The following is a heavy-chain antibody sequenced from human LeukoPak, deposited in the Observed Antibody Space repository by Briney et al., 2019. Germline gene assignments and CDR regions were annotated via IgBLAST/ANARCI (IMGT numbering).Heavy chain of an antibody. CDR1: GFTFSSYA. Sequence: PGESLRLSCAASGFTFSSYAMSWVRQAPGKGLEWVSAISGSGGSTYYADSVKGRFTISRDTSKNTLYLQMNSLRAEDTAVYSCAKGAARGYYYYAMDVWGQGTTVTVSS. D-gene: IGHD6-25*01. CDR3: AKGAARGYYYYAMDV. V-gene: IGHV3-23*01. CDR2: ISGSGGST. J-gene: IGHJ6*02.